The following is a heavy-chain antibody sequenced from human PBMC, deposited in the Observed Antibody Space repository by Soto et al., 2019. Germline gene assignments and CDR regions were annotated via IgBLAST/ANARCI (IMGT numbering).Heavy chain of an antibody. Sequence: PWENLAITCTVSGDCVGRNRYSWGWFRQSPGKGLEWIGTIYSSENTYYNPSLLSRVTISVDTSKNEFSLRLSSVTAADTAVYYCARLNGYCISTNCHGYYGMDVWGQGTTVT. CDR2: IYSSENT. CDR3: ARLNGYCISTNCHGYYGMDV. CDR1: GDCVGRNRYS. V-gene: IGHV4-39*01. D-gene: IGHD2-2*03. J-gene: IGHJ6*02.